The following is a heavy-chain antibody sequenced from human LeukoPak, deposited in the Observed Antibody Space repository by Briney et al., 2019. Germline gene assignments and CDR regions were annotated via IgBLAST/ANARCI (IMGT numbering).Heavy chain of an antibody. D-gene: IGHD6-13*01. J-gene: IGHJ5*02. CDR2: INHSGST. CDR3: ARLTGCSSSWYRRERCWFDP. V-gene: IGHV4-34*01. Sequence: SETLSLTCAVYGGSFSGYYWSWIRQPPGKGLEWIGEINHSGSTNYNPSLKSRVTISVDTSKNQFSLKLSSVTAADTAVYYCARLTGCSSSWYRRERCWFDPWGQGTLVTVSS. CDR1: GGSFSGYY.